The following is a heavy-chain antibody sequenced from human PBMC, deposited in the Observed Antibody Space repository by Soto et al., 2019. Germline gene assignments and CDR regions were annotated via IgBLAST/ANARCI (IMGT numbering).Heavy chain of an antibody. D-gene: IGHD4-17*01. CDR3: AGGGDYSYYYYYYMDV. J-gene: IGHJ6*03. CDR2: ISGSGGST. Sequence: EVQLLESGGGLVQPGGSLRLSCAASGFTFSSYAMSWVRKAPGKGLEWVSAISGSGGSTYYADSVKGRFTISRDNSKNTLYLQMNSLRAEDTAVYYCAGGGDYSYYYYYYMDVWGKGTTVTVSS. V-gene: IGHV3-23*01. CDR1: GFTFSSYA.